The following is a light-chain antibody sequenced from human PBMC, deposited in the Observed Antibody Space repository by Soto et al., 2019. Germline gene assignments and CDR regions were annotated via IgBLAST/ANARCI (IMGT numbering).Light chain of an antibody. J-gene: IGLJ1*01. Sequence: QSALTQPRSVSGSPGQSVTISCTGTSSDVGGYNYVSWYQQHPGKAPKLMIYDVGKRPSGVSNRFSGSKSANTASLTITGLQADDEADYYCSTWGGTGVFGTGTKVTVL. CDR3: STWGGTGV. CDR1: SSDVGGYNY. CDR2: DVG. V-gene: IGLV2-11*01.